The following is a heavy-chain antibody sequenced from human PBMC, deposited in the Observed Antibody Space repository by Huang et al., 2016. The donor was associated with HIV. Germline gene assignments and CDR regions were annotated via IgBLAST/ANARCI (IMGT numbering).Heavy chain of an antibody. V-gene: IGHV2-5*02. CDR1: GFSLNTSGVG. D-gene: IGHD2-15*01. CDR2: IYWDDDK. J-gene: IGHJ4*02. CDR3: AHIGDIFAAYSPEYFDY. Sequence: QITLKESGPTLVKPTQTLTLACTFSGFSLNTSGVGLAWIRQPPGKALEWLALIYWDDDKRYRPSLKSRLTISKDPSNNQVVLTMTNMDPVDTASYFCAHIGDIFAAYSPEYFDYWGQGALVTVSS.